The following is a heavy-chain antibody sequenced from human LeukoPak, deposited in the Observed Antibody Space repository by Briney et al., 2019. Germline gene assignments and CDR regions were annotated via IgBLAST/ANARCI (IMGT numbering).Heavy chain of an antibody. CDR3: ARDPGSYYGDYYYYMDV. CDR2: IIPIFVTP. Sequence: SVKVSCKASGGTFSSYAISWVRQAPGQGLEWMGNIIPIFVTPIYARKFQGRVTITADESTSTAYMELSSLRAEDTAVYYCARDPGSYYGDYYYYMDVWGKGTTVTVSS. J-gene: IGHJ6*03. V-gene: IGHV1-69*13. CDR1: GGTFSSYA. D-gene: IGHD1-26*01.